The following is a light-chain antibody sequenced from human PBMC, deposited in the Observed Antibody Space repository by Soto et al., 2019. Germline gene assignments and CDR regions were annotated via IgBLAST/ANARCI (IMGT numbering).Light chain of an antibody. CDR2: EIS. Sequence: QSVLTQPASVSGSPGQSLTIFCTGTSRDVGVNNYVSWYQHHPGKAPKLIIHEISHRPSGVSDRFSGSKSGNTASLTISGLRAEDEADYYCTSYISGTTVFGGGTKVTVL. V-gene: IGLV2-14*01. CDR3: TSYISGTTV. J-gene: IGLJ2*01. CDR1: SRDVGVNNY.